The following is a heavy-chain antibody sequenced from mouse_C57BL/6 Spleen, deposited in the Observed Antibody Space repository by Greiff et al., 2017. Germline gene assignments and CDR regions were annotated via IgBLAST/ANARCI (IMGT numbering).Heavy chain of an antibody. J-gene: IGHJ1*03. D-gene: IGHD2-3*01. V-gene: IGHV2-3*01. Sequence: VKLVESGPGLVAPSQSLSITCTVSGFSLTSYGVSWVRQPPGKGLEWLGVIWGDGSTNNHSAPISRLSISKDTSKSQVFLKLNSLLTDDTATYYCANPDGYYRYFDVWGTGTTVTVSS. CDR2: IWGDGST. CDR3: ANPDGYYRYFDV. CDR1: GFSLTSYG.